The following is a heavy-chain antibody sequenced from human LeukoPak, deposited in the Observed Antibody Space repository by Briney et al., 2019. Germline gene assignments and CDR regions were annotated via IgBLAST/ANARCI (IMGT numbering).Heavy chain of an antibody. CDR2: IYYTGST. CDR1: GGSISNNNYY. V-gene: IGHV4-39*01. D-gene: IGHD3-22*01. Sequence: SETLSLTCTVSGGSISNNNYYWGWIRQPPGKGLEWIENIYYTGSTYYDPSLKSRVTISVDTSKNQFSLKLSSVTAADTAVYYCARHRGDYYDSSGSFDYWGQGTLVTVSS. J-gene: IGHJ4*02. CDR3: ARHRGDYYDSSGSFDY.